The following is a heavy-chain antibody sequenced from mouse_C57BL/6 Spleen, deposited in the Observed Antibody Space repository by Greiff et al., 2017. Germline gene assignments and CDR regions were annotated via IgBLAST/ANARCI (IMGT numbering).Heavy chain of an antibody. J-gene: IGHJ3*01. CDR1: GYTFTNYW. CDR3: ARGGLRGFAY. V-gene: IGHV1-69*01. Sequence: VQLQQPGAEFVMPGASVKLSCKASGYTFTNYWMHWVKQRPGQGLEWIGEIDPSDSYTKYSQKFKGKSTLTVDKFSSTAYMQLSSLTSEDSAVFYCARGGLRGFAYWGQGTLVTVSA. D-gene: IGHD2-4*01. CDR2: IDPSDSYT.